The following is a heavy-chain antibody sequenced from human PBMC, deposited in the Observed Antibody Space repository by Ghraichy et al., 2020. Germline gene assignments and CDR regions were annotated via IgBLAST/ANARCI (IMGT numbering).Heavy chain of an antibody. D-gene: IGHD2-21*02. J-gene: IGHJ4*01. CDR2: ISSSSSYI. CDR1: GFTFSSYS. CDR3: ARGASIVVVTANFDY. Sequence: GGSLRLSCAASGFTFSSYSMNWVRQAPGKGLEWVSSISSSSSYIYYADSVKGRFTISRDNAKNSLYLQMNSLRAEDTAVYYCARGASIVVVTANFDYWGHGTLVTVSS. V-gene: IGHV3-21*01.